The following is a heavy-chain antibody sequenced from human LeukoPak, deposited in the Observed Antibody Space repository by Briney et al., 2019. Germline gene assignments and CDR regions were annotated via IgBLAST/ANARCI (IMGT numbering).Heavy chain of an antibody. CDR2: IKQDGSEK. CDR1: GFTFSSYW. V-gene: IGHV3-7*03. D-gene: IGHD6-19*01. CDR3: ASDLAVAGTGSDY. Sequence: PGGSLRLSCAASGFTFSSYWMSWVRQAPGKGLEWVANIKQDGSEKYYVDSVKGRFTISRDNAKNSLYLQMNSLRAEDTAVYYCASDLAVAGTGSDYWGQGTLVTVSS. J-gene: IGHJ4*02.